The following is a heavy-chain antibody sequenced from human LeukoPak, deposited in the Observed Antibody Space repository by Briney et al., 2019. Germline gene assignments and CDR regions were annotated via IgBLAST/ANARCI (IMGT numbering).Heavy chain of an antibody. Sequence: GGALRLSCAASGFSFGNYLMIWVGQAPGKGLEGVANIKQDGSEKYYVDSVRGRLTISRDNAKISLYVQMNSLRAEDTAVYYCAREGSSAISHAADFWGQGTLVTVSS. D-gene: IGHD2-2*01. CDR3: AREGSSAISHAADF. V-gene: IGHV3-7*01. J-gene: IGHJ4*02. CDR2: IKQDGSEK. CDR1: GFSFGNYL.